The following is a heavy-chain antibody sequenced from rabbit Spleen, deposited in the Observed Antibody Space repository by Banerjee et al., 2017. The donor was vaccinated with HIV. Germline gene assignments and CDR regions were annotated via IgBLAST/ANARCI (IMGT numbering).Heavy chain of an antibody. Sequence: QEQLVESGGGLVQPGGSLKLSCKASGFDFSVYGLIWVRQAPGKGLEWIAYIYPTFGVANYANSVKGRFTISSDSAQNTVFLQMTSLTVADTATYFCARDTGSSFSTYGMDLWGQGPWSPS. J-gene: IGHJ6*01. D-gene: IGHD8-1*01. CDR2: IYPTFGVA. CDR3: ARDTGSSFSTYGMDL. CDR1: GFDFSVYG. V-gene: IGHV1S47*01.